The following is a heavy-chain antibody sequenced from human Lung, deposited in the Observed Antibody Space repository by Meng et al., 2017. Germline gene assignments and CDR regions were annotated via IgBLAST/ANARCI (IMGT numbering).Heavy chain of an antibody. V-gene: IGHV4-34*01. J-gene: IGHJ4*02. CDR1: GGSFSDYY. D-gene: IGHD4-11*01. CDR3: ARGPTTMAHDFDY. CDR2: INHSGST. Sequence: QVQLQQWGAGLLNPSETLSLTCVVSGGSFSDYYWSWIRQPPGKGLEWMGEINHSGSTNYNPSLESRATISVDTSQNNLSLKLSSVTAADSAVYYCARGPTTMAHDFDYWGQGTLVTVSS.